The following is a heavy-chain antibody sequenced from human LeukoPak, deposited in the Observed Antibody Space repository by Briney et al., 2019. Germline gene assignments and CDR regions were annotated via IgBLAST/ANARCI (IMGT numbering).Heavy chain of an antibody. D-gene: IGHD4-17*01. CDR3: ARDTVG. V-gene: IGHV3-66*01. CDR1: GFSVAGNS. Sequence: GVSLRLSCAASGFSVAGNSMGWVRQAPEKGLEWVSLIHAGGSTEYADSVKGRFIISTDNSNNMLFLQMNNLRSEDTGLYFCARDTVGWGQGTLVTVSS. J-gene: IGHJ4*02. CDR2: IHAGGST.